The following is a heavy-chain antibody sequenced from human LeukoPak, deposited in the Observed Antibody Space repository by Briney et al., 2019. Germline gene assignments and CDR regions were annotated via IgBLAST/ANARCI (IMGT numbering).Heavy chain of an antibody. D-gene: IGHD3-10*01. Sequence: ASVKVSCKASGYTFNGYYIHWVRQAPGQGLEWMGWINPNSGGANYAQTLQGRVTMTRDTSITTSYMELSRLRSDDTAVYYCAREIRFGDFLTWFDPWGQGTLVTVSS. J-gene: IGHJ5*02. CDR1: GYTFNGYY. CDR3: AREIRFGDFLTWFDP. V-gene: IGHV1-2*02. CDR2: INPNSGGA.